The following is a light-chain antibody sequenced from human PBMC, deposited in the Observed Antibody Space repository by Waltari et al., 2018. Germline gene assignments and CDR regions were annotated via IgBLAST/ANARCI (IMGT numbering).Light chain of an antibody. J-gene: IGLJ2*01. Sequence: SYELTQPPSVAVSTGQTASITCSGDNVGDKYACWYQQKPGQSPVLVIYQDSKRPSGIPERFSGSNSGNTATLTISGTQAMDEADYYCQAWDSSTVVFGGGTKLTVL. CDR2: QDS. CDR3: QAWDSSTVV. V-gene: IGLV3-1*01. CDR1: NVGDKY.